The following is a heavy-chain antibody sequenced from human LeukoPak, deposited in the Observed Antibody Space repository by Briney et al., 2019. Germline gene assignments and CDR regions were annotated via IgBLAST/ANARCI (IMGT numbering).Heavy chain of an antibody. Sequence: SETLSLTCTVSGGSISSYYWSWTRQPPGKGLEWIGYIYYSGSTNYNPSLKSRVTISVDTSKNQFSLKLSSVTAADTAVYYCASTVSSGPTPYYYGMDVWGQGTTVTVSS. V-gene: IGHV4-59*01. CDR2: IYYSGST. J-gene: IGHJ6*02. CDR1: GGSISSYY. CDR3: ASTVSSGPTPYYYGMDV. D-gene: IGHD6-19*01.